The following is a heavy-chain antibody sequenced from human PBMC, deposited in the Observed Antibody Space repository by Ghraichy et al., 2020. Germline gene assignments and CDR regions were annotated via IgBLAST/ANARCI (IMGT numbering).Heavy chain of an antibody. CDR2: IIPIFGTA. CDR1: GGTFSSYA. Sequence: SVKVSCKASGGTFSSYAISWVRQAPGQGLEWMGGIIPIFGTANYAQKFQGRVTITADESTSTAYMELSSLRSEDTAVYYCARQPTWIQLYDVYRYWYFDLWGRGTLVTVSS. D-gene: IGHD5-18*01. CDR3: ARQPTWIQLYDVYRYWYFDL. J-gene: IGHJ2*01. V-gene: IGHV1-69*13.